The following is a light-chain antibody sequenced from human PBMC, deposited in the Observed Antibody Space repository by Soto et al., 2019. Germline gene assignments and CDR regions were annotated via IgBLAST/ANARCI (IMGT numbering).Light chain of an antibody. Sequence: EIVLTQSPGTLSLSPGARATLSCRASQSVSSSYLAWYQQKPGQAPRLLIYGASSRATGIPDRFSGSGSGTDFTLTSSRLEPEDFAVYYCQQYGSSPPYTFGQGTKLEIK. CDR1: QSVSSSY. V-gene: IGKV3-20*01. J-gene: IGKJ2*01. CDR3: QQYGSSPPYT. CDR2: GAS.